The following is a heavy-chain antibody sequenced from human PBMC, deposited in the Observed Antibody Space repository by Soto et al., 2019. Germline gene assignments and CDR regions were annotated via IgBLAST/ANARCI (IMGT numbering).Heavy chain of an antibody. J-gene: IGHJ6*02. D-gene: IGHD3-10*01. Sequence: SVKVSCKASGGTFSSYAISWVRQAPGQGLEWMGGIIPIFGTANYAQKFQGRVTITADESTSTAYMELSSLRSEDTDVYYCAGLLVRVNPYYYYGMDVWGQGTTVPVSS. V-gene: IGHV1-69*13. CDR3: AGLLVRVNPYYYYGMDV. CDR1: GGTFSSYA. CDR2: IIPIFGTA.